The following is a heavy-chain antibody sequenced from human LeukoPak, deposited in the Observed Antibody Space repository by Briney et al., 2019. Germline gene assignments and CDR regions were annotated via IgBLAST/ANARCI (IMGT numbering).Heavy chain of an antibody. J-gene: IGHJ3*02. Sequence: GGSLRLSCAASGFAFSSFGMLWVRQSPRKGLEWVARILKNGDTDYGASVEGRFTISRENAKSYVYLQMNSLRDGDTAVYYCARDRFGERTFEKWGQGTMVTVSS. CDR2: ILKNGDT. V-gene: IGHV3-13*01. CDR3: ARDRFGERTFEK. D-gene: IGHD3-10*01. CDR1: GFAFSSFG.